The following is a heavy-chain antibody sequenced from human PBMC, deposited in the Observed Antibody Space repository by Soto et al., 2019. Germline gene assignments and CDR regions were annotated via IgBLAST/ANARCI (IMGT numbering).Heavy chain of an antibody. CDR3: AISLRLGESFDY. J-gene: IGHJ4*02. Sequence: QVPLVQSGAEVKKPGASVQVSCKPSGYTFTTYAIHWVRQAPGQSLEWMAWIHTGNGNTKYSPRFQGRVTITRDTSASTAYMELSSLRSEDTAVYYCAISLRLGESFDYWGQGTLVTVSS. D-gene: IGHD3-16*01. CDR2: IHTGNGNT. V-gene: IGHV1-3*04. CDR1: GYTFTTYA.